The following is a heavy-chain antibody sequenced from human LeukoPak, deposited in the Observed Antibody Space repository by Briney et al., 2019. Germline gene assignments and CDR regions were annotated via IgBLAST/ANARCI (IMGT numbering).Heavy chain of an antibody. CDR3: ARDQDSSSWYYFDY. D-gene: IGHD6-13*01. V-gene: IGHV4-59*12. CDR1: GGSISSYY. Sequence: SETLSLTCTVSGGSISSYYWSWIRQPPGKGLEWIGYIYYSGSTNYNPSLKSRVTISVDTSKNQFSLKLSSVTAADTAVYYCARDQDSSSWYYFDYWGQGTLVTVSS. J-gene: IGHJ4*02. CDR2: IYYSGST.